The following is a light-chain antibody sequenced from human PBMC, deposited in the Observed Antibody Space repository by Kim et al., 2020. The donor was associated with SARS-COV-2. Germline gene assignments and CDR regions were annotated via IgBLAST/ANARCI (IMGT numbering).Light chain of an antibody. CDR3: SAWDSSLSAWV. CDR2: RNN. V-gene: IGLV10-54*01. CDR1: SNNVGNQG. Sequence: TTTITCTWNSNNVGNQGAAWLQPHQGHPPNLLSYRNNNRPSGISARLSASRSGNTASLTITGLQPEDEAYYYCSAWDSSLSAWVFGGGTQLTVL. J-gene: IGLJ3*02.